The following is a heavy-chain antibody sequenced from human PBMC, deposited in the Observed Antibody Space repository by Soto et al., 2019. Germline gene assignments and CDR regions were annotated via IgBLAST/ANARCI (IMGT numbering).Heavy chain of an antibody. CDR3: ARWEIRTGFDY. CDR1: GFTFSTSE. Sequence: GGSLRLSCAASGFTFSTSEMSWVRQAPGKGLEWVSYVSSSGTTMYYADSVKGRFTISRDNAKKPLYLQMNSLRAEDTAVYYCARWEIRTGFDYWGQGTLVTVSS. D-gene: IGHD1-26*01. V-gene: IGHV3-48*03. CDR2: VSSSGTTM. J-gene: IGHJ4*02.